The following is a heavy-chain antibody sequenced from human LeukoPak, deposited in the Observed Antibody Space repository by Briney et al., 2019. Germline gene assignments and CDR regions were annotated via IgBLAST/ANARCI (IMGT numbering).Heavy chain of an antibody. D-gene: IGHD3-16*01. V-gene: IGHV1-2*02. CDR3: ARGYEYGWFDP. CDR2: INPKSGGT. CDR1: GYTFNDYF. J-gene: IGHJ5*02. Sequence: ASVKVSCKASGYTFNDYFLHWVRQAPGQGLEWMGWINPKSGGTNYAQKFQGRVTMTRDTSITTANMELSRLETDDRAVYYCARGYEYGWFDPWGQGTLVTVSS.